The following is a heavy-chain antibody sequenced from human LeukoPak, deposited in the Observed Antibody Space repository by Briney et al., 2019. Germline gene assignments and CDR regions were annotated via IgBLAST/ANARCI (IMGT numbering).Heavy chain of an antibody. V-gene: IGHV4-59*12. J-gene: IGHJ6*02. Sequence: SETLSLTCTVSGGSISSYYWSWIRQPPGKGLEWIGYIYYSGSTNYNPSLKSRVTISVDTSKNQFSLKLSSVTAADTAVYYCARGIPYCGGDCYPRYYYYYGMDVWGQGTTVTVSS. CDR1: GGSISSYY. CDR3: ARGIPYCGGDCYPRYYYYYGMDV. D-gene: IGHD2-21*02. CDR2: IYYSGST.